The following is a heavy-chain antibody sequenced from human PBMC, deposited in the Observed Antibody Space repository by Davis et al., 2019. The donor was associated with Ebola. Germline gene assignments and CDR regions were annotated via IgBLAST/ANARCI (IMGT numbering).Heavy chain of an antibody. D-gene: IGHD3-10*01. V-gene: IGHV3-30-3*01. CDR3: ARDLGSGFDFDF. CDR2: ISYDGTIQ. J-gene: IGHJ4*02. CDR1: GFSFNNYP. Sequence: PGGSLRLSCAASGFSFNNYPFHWVRQAPGKGLEWVAVISYDGTIQDYTDSVKGRFTISRDDSKNTLYLQMNSLRAEDTAVYYCARDLGSGFDFDFWGQGTLVTVSS.